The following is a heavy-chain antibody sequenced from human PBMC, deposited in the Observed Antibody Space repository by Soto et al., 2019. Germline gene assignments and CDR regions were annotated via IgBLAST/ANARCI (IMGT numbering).Heavy chain of an antibody. J-gene: IGHJ1*01. Sequence: SETLSLTCAVYGGSFSGYYWSWIRQPPGKGLEWIGEINHSGSTNYNPSLKSRVTISVDTSKNQFSLKLSSVTAADTAVYYCARRARYCSGGSCYSYHFQHWGQGTLVTVSS. D-gene: IGHD2-15*01. CDR3: ARRARYCSGGSCYSYHFQH. V-gene: IGHV4-34*01. CDR1: GGSFSGYY. CDR2: INHSGST.